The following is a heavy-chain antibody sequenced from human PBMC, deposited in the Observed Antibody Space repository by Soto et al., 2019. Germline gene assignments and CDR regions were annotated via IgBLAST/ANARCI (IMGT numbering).Heavy chain of an antibody. D-gene: IGHD2-2*01. V-gene: IGHV1-18*01. Sequence: XSVKGSCKTSGYTFANYGITWGRQAPGQPLEWLGWISLYSDGTNYAQKFQGRVSMTTDTSTTTAYMELRSLRSDDTAVYYCARVVPGAEAWFGPWGQGTLVTVSS. CDR3: ARVVPGAEAWFGP. CDR2: ISLYSDGT. J-gene: IGHJ5*02. CDR1: GYTFANYG.